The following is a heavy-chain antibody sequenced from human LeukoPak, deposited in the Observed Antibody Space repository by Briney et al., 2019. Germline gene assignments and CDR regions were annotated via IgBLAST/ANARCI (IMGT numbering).Heavy chain of an antibody. Sequence: ASVKVSCKASGYTFTGYYMHWVRQAPRQRLEWMGWIKPNSGGTNYAQKFQGRVTITRDPSISTAYLELSRLRSDDPAVHYCARREYYDNSGVALDIWGQGTMVTDSS. CDR1: GYTFTGYY. V-gene: IGHV1-2*02. CDR2: IKPNSGGT. D-gene: IGHD3-22*01. CDR3: ARREYYDNSGVALDI. J-gene: IGHJ3*02.